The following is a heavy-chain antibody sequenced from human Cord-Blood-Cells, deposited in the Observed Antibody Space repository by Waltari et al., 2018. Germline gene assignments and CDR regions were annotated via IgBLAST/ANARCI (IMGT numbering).Heavy chain of an antibody. Sequence: EVQLVQSGAEVKKPGESLKISCKGSGYSFTSYWIGWVRQMPGKGLEWMGIIYPGDSDTSYSPSFQGQFTISADKSISTAYLQWSSLKASDTAMYYCARGVGYYYGSGSYYDAFDIWGQGTMVTVSS. J-gene: IGHJ3*02. D-gene: IGHD3-10*01. CDR3: ARGVGYYYGSGSYYDAFDI. V-gene: IGHV5-51*01. CDR2: IYPGDSDT. CDR1: GYSFTSYW.